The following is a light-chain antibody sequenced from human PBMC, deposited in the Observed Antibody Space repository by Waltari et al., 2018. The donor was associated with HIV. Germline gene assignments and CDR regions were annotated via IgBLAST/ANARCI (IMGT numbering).Light chain of an antibody. CDR1: MGND. CDR3: LQGRSFPRT. V-gene: IGKV1-6*01. J-gene: IGKJ1*01. Sequence: MGNDLSWYQQKPGKAPKALISSASTLQSGVPSRFSGSGSGTIFTLTISSLQSEDAASYYCLQGRSFPRTFGQGTNVEIK. CDR2: SAS.